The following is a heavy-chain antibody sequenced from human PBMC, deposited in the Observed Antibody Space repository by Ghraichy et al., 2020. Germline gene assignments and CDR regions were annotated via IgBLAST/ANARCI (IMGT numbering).Heavy chain of an antibody. Sequence: ASVKVSCKASRYTVINYGISWVRQAPGQGLERMGWISAYNGITNYAQKFQGRVTMTTATSTSTAYMELRSLRSDDTAVYYCARVGPEPAVAIVATSQGLDIWGQGTMVTVSS. CDR3: ARVGPEPAVAIVATSQGLDI. J-gene: IGHJ3*02. CDR2: ISAYNGIT. D-gene: IGHD5-12*01. V-gene: IGHV1-18*01. CDR1: RYTVINYG.